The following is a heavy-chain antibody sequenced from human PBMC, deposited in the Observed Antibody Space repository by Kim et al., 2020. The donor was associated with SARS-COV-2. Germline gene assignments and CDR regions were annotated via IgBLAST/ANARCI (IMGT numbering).Heavy chain of an antibody. CDR3: ARGRYSGYDGWFDP. V-gene: IGHV1-69*13. CDR2: IIPIFGTA. D-gene: IGHD5-12*01. J-gene: IGHJ5*02. Sequence: SVKVSCKASGGTFSSYAISWVRQAPGQGLEWMGGIIPIFGTANYAQKFQGRVTITADESTSTAYMELSSLRSEDTAVYYCARGRYSGYDGWFDPWGQGTLVTVSS. CDR1: GGTFSSYA.